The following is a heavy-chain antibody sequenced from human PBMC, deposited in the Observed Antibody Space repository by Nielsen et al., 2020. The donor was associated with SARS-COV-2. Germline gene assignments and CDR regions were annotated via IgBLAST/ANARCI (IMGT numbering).Heavy chain of an antibody. D-gene: IGHD3-3*01. V-gene: IGHV4-39*07. Sequence: SETLSLTCTVSGGSISSSSYYWGWIRQPPGKGLEWIGSIYYSGSTYYNPSLKSRVTISVDTSKNQFSLKLSSVTAADTAVYYCARGLPKYYDFWSGYYGRGPRYYYYYMDVWGKGTTVTVSS. CDR2: IYYSGST. J-gene: IGHJ6*03. CDR1: GGSISSSSYY. CDR3: ARGLPKYYDFWSGYYGRGPRYYYYYMDV.